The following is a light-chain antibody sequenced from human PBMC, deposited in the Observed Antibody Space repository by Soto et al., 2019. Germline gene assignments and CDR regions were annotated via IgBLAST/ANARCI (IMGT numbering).Light chain of an antibody. CDR1: QSVSSN. V-gene: IGKV3-15*01. Sequence: EIVLTQSPGTLSLSPGERATLACRASQSVSSNVAWYQQEPGQAPRLLIYQTSARATGIPGRFSGSGAGTDFTLTISNLQSEDFALYYCQHYSGWPPVFGQGTKVDIK. CDR2: QTS. CDR3: QHYSGWPPV. J-gene: IGKJ2*01.